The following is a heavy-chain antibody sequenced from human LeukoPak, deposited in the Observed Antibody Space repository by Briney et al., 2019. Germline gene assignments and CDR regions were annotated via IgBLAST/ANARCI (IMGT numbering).Heavy chain of an antibody. J-gene: IGHJ6*03. CDR1: GYTFTSYG. CDR2: ISAYNGNT. D-gene: IGHD6-13*01. CDR3: ARNIAAAGALYYMDV. Sequence: GASVKVSCKASGYTFTSYGISWVRQAAGQGLEWMGWISAYNGNTNYAQKFQGRVTMATDSSTSTAYMELRSLRSDDTAVYYCARNIAAAGALYYMDVWGKGTTVTVSS. V-gene: IGHV1-18*01.